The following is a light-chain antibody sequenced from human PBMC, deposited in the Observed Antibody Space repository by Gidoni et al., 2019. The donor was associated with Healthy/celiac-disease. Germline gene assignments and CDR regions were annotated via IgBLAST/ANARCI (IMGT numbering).Light chain of an antibody. J-gene: IGKJ1*01. CDR3: QQSYSTPVT. CDR2: AAS. Sequence: DIPMTQSPSSLSASVGDRVTITCRASQSISSYLNWYQQKPGKAPKLLIYAASSLQSGVPSRFSGSGSGTDFTLTISSLQPEDFATYYCQQSYSTPVTFXXXTKVEIK. CDR1: QSISSY. V-gene: IGKV1-39*01.